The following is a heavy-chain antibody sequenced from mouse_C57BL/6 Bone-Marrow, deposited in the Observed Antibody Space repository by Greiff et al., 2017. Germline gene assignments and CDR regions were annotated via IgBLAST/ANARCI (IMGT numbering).Heavy chain of an antibody. Sequence: VQLKQPGAELVKPGASVKLSCKASGYTFTSYWMHWVKQRPGRGLEWIGRIDPNSGGTKYNEKFKSKATLTVDKPSSTAYMQLSSLTSEDSAVYYCARGYPSGFYYAMDYWGQGTSVTVSS. D-gene: IGHD5-1-1*01. J-gene: IGHJ4*01. CDR3: ARGYPSGFYYAMDY. V-gene: IGHV1-72*01. CDR2: IDPNSGGT. CDR1: GYTFTSYW.